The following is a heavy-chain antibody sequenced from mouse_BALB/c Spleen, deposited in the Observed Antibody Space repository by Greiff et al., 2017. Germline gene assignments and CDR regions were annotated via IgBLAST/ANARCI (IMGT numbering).Heavy chain of an antibody. D-gene: IGHD2-5*01. CDR3: ARKPYSNDYAMDY. J-gene: IGHJ4*01. CDR2: IYPGDGDT. CDR1: GYTFTSYW. Sequence: QVQLKESGAELARPGASVKLSCKASGYTFTSYWMQWVKQRPGQGLEWIGAIYPGDGDTRYTQKFKGKATLTADKSSSTAYMQLSSLASEDSAVYYCARKPYSNDYAMDYWGQGTSVTVSS. V-gene: IGHV1-87*01.